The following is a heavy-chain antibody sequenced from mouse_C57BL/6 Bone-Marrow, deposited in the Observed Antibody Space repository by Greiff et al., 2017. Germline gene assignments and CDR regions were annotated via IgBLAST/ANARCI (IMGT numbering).Heavy chain of an antibody. CDR3: ARQLRLPSFAY. D-gene: IGHD3-2*02. CDR1: GYTFTSYG. Sequence: LQESGAELARPGASVKLSCKASGYTFTSYGISWVKQRTGQGLEWIGEIYPRSGNTYYNEKFNGKATLTADKSSSTAYMELRSLTSEDSAVYVCARQLRLPSFAYWGQGTLVTVSA. V-gene: IGHV1-81*01. J-gene: IGHJ3*01. CDR2: IYPRSGNT.